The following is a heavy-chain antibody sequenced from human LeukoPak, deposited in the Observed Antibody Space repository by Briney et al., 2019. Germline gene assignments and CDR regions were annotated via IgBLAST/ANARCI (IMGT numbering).Heavy chain of an antibody. CDR1: GGSISSSSYY. CDR3: ARHSYDFWSGYWYYFDY. Sequence: SETLSLTCTVSGGSISSSSYYWGWIRQPPGKGLEWIVSIYYSGSTYYNPSLKSRVTISVDTSKNQFSLKLSSVTAADTAVYYCARHSYDFWSGYWYYFDYWGQGTLVTVSS. J-gene: IGHJ4*02. D-gene: IGHD3-3*01. CDR2: IYYSGST. V-gene: IGHV4-39*01.